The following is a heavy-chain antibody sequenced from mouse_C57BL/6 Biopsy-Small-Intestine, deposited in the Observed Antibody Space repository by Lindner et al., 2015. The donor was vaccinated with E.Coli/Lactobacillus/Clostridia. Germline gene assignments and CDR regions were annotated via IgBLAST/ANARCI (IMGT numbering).Heavy chain of an antibody. CDR1: GYTFTSYT. D-gene: IGHD2-1*01. CDR3: AREGNYYGNFHYYAMDY. Sequence: VQLQESGAELARPGASVKMSCKASGYTFTSYTMHWVKQRPGQGLEWIGYINPSSGYTKYNQKFKDKATLTADKSSSTAYMQLSSLTSEDSAVYYCAREGNYYGNFHYYAMDYWGQGTSVTVSS. CDR2: INPSSGYT. J-gene: IGHJ4*01. V-gene: IGHV1-4*01.